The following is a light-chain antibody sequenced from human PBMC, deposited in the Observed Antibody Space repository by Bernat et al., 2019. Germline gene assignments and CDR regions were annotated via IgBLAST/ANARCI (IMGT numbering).Light chain of an antibody. J-gene: IGKJ2*01. Sequence: EIVLTQSPATLSLSPGDRATLSCRASETVRSSLAWYQQKAGQAPRLLIYNVSKRTTGIPARFTGSGYGTDFTLTITSLEPEDFAVYYCPQRSEWPPHTFGQGTRLEI. CDR1: ETVRSS. V-gene: IGKV3-11*01. CDR3: PQRSEWPPHT. CDR2: NVS.